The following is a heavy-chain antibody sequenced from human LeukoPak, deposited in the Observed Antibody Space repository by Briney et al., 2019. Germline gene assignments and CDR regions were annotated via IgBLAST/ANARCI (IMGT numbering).Heavy chain of an antibody. CDR3: ARDVNYGGSEGLFDY. CDR2: IDPKGGGT. CDR1: GYTFTGHY. V-gene: IGHV1-2*02. J-gene: IGHJ4*02. Sequence: PGASVKVSCKASGYTFTGHYLHWVRQAPGRGLEWMGWIDPKGGGTKYAQKFQGRVTMTRDTSISTAYMELSRLRSGDTAVYYCARDVNYGGSEGLFDYWGQGTLVTVSS. D-gene: IGHD4-23*01.